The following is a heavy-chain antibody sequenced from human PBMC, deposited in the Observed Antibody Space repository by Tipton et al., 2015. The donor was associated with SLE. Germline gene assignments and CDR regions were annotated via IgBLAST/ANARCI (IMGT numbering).Heavy chain of an antibody. CDR2: IDYRGTT. CDR1: GDSIASGDVF. J-gene: IGHJ5*02. V-gene: IGHV4-30-4*08. D-gene: IGHD3-3*02. CDR3: ARGPPFMEWERNWFDP. Sequence: SLTCTVSGDSIASGDVFWSWIRQHPGKGLEWIGYIDYRGTTKYNPSLKSRVTISVDTSKNQFSLRLRSVTAADTAVYYCARGPPFMEWERNWFDPWGQGTQVTVSS.